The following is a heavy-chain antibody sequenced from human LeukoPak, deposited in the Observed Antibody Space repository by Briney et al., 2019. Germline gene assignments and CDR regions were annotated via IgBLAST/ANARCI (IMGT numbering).Heavy chain of an antibody. CDR3: ARLGSGWYFDY. V-gene: IGHV3-33*01. Sequence: GRSLRLSCAASGFTFSSYGMHWVRQAPGKGLEWVAVIWYDGSHKYYADSVKGRFTISRDNSMDTVYLQMNSLRAEDTAVYYCARLGSGWYFDYWGQGTLVTVSS. J-gene: IGHJ4*02. D-gene: IGHD6-19*01. CDR1: GFTFSSYG. CDR2: IWYDGSHK.